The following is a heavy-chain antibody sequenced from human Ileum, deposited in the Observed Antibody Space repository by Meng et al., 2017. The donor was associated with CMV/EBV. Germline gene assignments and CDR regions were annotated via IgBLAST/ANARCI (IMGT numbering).Heavy chain of an antibody. CDR1: FSFRPYG. D-gene: IGHD2-8*01. CDR2: IWYDGSKT. V-gene: IGHV3-33*02. J-gene: IGHJ4*02. Sequence: FSFRPYGLHWVRQAPGKGLEWVAVIWYDGSKTYYADSVKGRFTISRDMSTNTLFLQMNGLRAEDTAVYYCAKDGYCSNGVCYPFFFDSWGQGTLVTVSS. CDR3: AKDGYCSNGVCYPFFFDS.